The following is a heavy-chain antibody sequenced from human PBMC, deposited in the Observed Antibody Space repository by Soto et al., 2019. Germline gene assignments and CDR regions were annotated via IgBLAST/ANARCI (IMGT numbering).Heavy chain of an antibody. CDR1: GGSISSGGYY. Sequence: SETLSLTCTVSGGSISSGGYYWSWIRQHPGKGLEWIGYIYYSGSTYYNPSLKSRVTISVDTSKSQFSLNVTSVTAADTAVYFCARGRYCLTGRCFPNWFDSWGQGTLVTVSS. CDR3: ARGRYCLTGRCFPNWFDS. D-gene: IGHD2-15*01. J-gene: IGHJ5*01. V-gene: IGHV4-30-4*08. CDR2: IYYSGST.